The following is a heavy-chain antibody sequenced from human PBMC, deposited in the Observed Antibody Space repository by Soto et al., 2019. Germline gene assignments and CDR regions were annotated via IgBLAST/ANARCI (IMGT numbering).Heavy chain of an antibody. CDR1: GFTFSRYG. D-gene: IGHD1-26*01. CDR3: AKDPAQLGYYRSYYYGMDV. V-gene: IGHV3-30*18. CDR2: ISYDGSNT. J-gene: IGHJ6*02. Sequence: QVNLAESGGGVVRPGRSLRLSCAASGFTFSRYGMHWVRQARGKGLEWVALISYDGSNTYYADSVNGRFTISRDNSKNTLFLQMNSLRAEDTAVYYCAKDPAQLGYYRSYYYGMDVWGQGTTVTGSS.